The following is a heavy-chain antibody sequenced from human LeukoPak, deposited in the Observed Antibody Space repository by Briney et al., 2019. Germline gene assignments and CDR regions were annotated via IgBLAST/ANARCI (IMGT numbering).Heavy chain of an antibody. CDR2: ISGYGYNAKT. D-gene: IGHD3-22*01. J-gene: IGHJ4*02. V-gene: IGHV1-18*01. CDR3: ARRGVYYYDSSGRANYYFDF. Sequence: GASVKVSCKTSGYTFSNFGISWVRQAPGQGLEWMGWISGYGYNAKTNYGQKFQGRVTMTTDTSTNTTYMELRSLRSDDTAIYYCARRGVYYYDSSGRANYYFDFWGQGTQVTVSS. CDR1: GYTFSNFG.